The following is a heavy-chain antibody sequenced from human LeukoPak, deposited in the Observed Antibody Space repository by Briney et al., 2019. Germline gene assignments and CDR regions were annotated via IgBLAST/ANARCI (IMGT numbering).Heavy chain of an antibody. CDR2: IIPILGIA. J-gene: IGHJ5*02. CDR3: ASVPLLDYYDSSGYSNWFEP. CDR1: GGTFSSYA. Sequence: ASVTVSCKASGGTFSSYAISWVRQAPGQGLEWMGRIIPILGIANYAQKFQGRVTITADKSTSTAYMELSSLRSEDTAVYYCASVPLLDYYDSSGYSNWFEPGGQGTLVTVSS. D-gene: IGHD3-22*01. V-gene: IGHV1-69*10.